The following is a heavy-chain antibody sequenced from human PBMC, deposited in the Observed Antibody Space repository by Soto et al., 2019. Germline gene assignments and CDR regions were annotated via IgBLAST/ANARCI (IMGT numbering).Heavy chain of an antibody. V-gene: IGHV4-39*01. CDR3: ASPCSYCTSLGVDAFDI. CDR1: GGSISSSSYY. D-gene: IGHD2-8*01. Sequence: QLQLQESGPGLVKPSETLSLTCTVSGGSISSSSYYWGWIRQPPGKGLEWRGSINYSGSTYYNPSLTRRVTRSVDTSKNQFSLKLSSVTAADTAVYYCASPCSYCTSLGVDAFDIWGQGTMVTVSS. J-gene: IGHJ3*02. CDR2: INYSGST.